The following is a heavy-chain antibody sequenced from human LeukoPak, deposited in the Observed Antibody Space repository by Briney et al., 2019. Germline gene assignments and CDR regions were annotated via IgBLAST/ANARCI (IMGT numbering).Heavy chain of an antibody. CDR2: ISTYNGNT. CDR3: ARTRDYYDSSGYYYET. Sequence: RASVKVSCKASGYTFTSYGISWVRQAPGQGLEWMGWISTYNGNTNYAQKFQGRVTMTRDTSISTAYMELSRLRSDDTAVYYCARTRDYYDSSGYYYETWGQGTLVTVSS. V-gene: IGHV1-18*01. D-gene: IGHD3-22*01. CDR1: GYTFTSYG. J-gene: IGHJ5*02.